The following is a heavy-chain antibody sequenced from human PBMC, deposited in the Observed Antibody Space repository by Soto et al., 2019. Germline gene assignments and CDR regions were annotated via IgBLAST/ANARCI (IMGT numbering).Heavy chain of an antibody. V-gene: IGHV3-30*18. CDR1: GFTFSNFG. D-gene: IGHD6-19*01. CDR2: VSYDEVNK. J-gene: IGHJ4*02. Sequence: QVHLLESGGGVVQPGRSLRLSCVGSGFTFSNFGIHWVRQAPGKGLEWLAVVSYDEVNKFYADSVRGRFTISRDNSKDTVYLQITRLRRADTAMYFCAKVMTEYSGVAIDHWGQGTLVTVSS. CDR3: AKVMTEYSGVAIDH.